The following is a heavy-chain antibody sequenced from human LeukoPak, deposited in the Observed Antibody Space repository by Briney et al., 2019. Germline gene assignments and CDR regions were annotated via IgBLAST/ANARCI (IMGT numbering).Heavy chain of an antibody. CDR1: GGSISSYY. V-gene: IGHV4-59*12. CDR3: ARGRMVSTFQR. CDR2: IYYSGST. J-gene: IGHJ1*01. D-gene: IGHD2-8*01. Sequence: SETLSLTCTVSGGSISSYYWSWIRQPPGKGLEWIGYIYYSGSTTYNPSLKSRVSMSVDTSKNEFSLKVNSVTAADTAVYYCARGRMVSTFQRWGQGNLVTVSS.